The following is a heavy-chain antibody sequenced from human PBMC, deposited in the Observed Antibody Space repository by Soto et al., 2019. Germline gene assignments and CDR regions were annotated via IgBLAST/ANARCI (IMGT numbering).Heavy chain of an antibody. J-gene: IGHJ4*02. D-gene: IGHD2-2*01. Sequence: PSETLSLTCTVSGGSISSSSYYWGWIRQPPGKGLEWIGSIYYSGSTYYNPSLKSRVTISVDTSKNQFSLKLSSVTAADTAVYYCARHEGKFGVVPAALPAARPDFFDYWGQGTLVTVSS. CDR2: IYYSGST. CDR3: ARHEGKFGVVPAALPAARPDFFDY. CDR1: GGSISSSSYY. V-gene: IGHV4-39*01.